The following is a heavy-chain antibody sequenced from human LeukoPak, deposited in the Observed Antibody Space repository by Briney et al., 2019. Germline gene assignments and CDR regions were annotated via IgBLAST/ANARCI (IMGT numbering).Heavy chain of an antibody. CDR2: IYYSGIT. Sequence: SETLSLTCTVSGGSISSSDYYGGWIRQPPGKGLEWIGTIYYSGITYYNSSLKSRVTISVDTSKNQFSLNLSSVTAADTAVYYCARRPSRPSGNYTWDAFDIWGQGTMVTVSS. CDR3: ARRPSRPSGNYTWDAFDI. J-gene: IGHJ3*02. CDR1: GGSISSSDYY. V-gene: IGHV4-39*01. D-gene: IGHD1-26*01.